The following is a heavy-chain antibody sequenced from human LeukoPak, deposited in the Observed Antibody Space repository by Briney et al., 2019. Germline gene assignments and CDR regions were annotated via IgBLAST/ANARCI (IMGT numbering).Heavy chain of an antibody. CDR1: GFTFSSYG. Sequence: GGSLRLSCAASGFTFSSYGMHWVRQDPGKGLEWVAVIWYDGSNKYYADSVKGRFTISRDNSKNTLYLQMNSLRAEDTAVYYCARVLVGATGGMDVWGQGTTATVSS. CDR3: ARVLVGATGGMDV. V-gene: IGHV3-33*01. J-gene: IGHJ6*02. CDR2: IWYDGSNK. D-gene: IGHD1-26*01.